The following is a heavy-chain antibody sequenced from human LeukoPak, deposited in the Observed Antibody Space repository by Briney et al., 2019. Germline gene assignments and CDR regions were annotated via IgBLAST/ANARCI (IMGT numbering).Heavy chain of an antibody. V-gene: IGHV3-64D*06. CDR2: ISYNGGST. J-gene: IGHJ6*02. CDR1: GFTFSSYA. CDR3: VKDDVYYYDSSGYYPTV. D-gene: IGHD3-22*01. Sequence: GGSLRLSCSASGFTFSSYAMHWVRQAPGKGLEYVSAISYNGGSTYYADSVKGRFTISRDNSKNTLYLQMSSLRAEDTAVYYCVKDDVYYYDSSGYYPTVWGQGTTVTVSS.